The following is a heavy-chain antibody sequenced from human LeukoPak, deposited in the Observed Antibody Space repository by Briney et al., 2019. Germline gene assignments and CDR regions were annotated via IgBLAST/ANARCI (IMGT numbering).Heavy chain of an antibody. J-gene: IGHJ2*01. CDR3: GRGSKGTSPYWYFDL. CDR1: GFTFISYS. D-gene: IGHD2-2*01. V-gene: IGHV3-48*02. CDR2: ISSSSGNT. Sequence: PGGSLRLSCVASGFTFISYSMNWVRQAPGKGLEWISYISSSSGNTVSADSVKGRFTISRDNAKNSLYLQMNSLRDEDTAVYYCGRGSKGTSPYWYFDLWGRGTLVTVSS.